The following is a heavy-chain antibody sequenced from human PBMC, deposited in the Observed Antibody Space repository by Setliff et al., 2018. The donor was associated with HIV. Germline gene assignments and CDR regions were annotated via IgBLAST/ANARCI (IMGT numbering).Heavy chain of an antibody. J-gene: IGHJ6*03. CDR3: ARVFWYGLPQIYYYMDV. V-gene: IGHV3-7*01. D-gene: IGHD2-8*02. Sequence: GGSLRLSCRASGFTFSNYCMSWVRQAPGKGLERVATIKEDGSENYYVDSVKGRFTISRDNAKNTLSLQMNTLRAEDTAVYYCARVFWYGLPQIYYYMDVWGKGTTVTVSS. CDR2: IKEDGSEN. CDR1: GFTFSNYC.